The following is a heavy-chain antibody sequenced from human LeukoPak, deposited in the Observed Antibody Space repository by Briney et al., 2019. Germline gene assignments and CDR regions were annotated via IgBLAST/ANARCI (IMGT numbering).Heavy chain of an antibody. D-gene: IGHD2-15*01. CDR3: AKVYCSGGSCYVFDY. CDR1: GFTFSSYG. Sequence: PGGSLRLSCAASGFTFSSYGMHWVRQAPGKGLEWVAFIRYDGSNKYYADSVKGRFTISRDNSKNTLYLQMNSLRAEDTAVYYCAKVYCSGGSCYVFDYWGQGTLVTVSS. V-gene: IGHV3-30*02. J-gene: IGHJ4*02. CDR2: IRYDGSNK.